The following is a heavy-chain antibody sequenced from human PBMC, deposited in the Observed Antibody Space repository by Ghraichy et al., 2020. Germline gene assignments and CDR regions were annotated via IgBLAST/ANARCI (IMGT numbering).Heavy chain of an antibody. Sequence: GWISAYNGDTNYAQKLQGRVTMTTDPSTSTAYMELRSLRSDDTAVYYCASPGSSSWYENAFAIWGQGTMFTVSA. D-gene: IGHD6-13*01. V-gene: IGHV1-18*01. CDR3: ASPGSSSWYENAFAI. J-gene: IGHJ3*02. CDR2: ISAYNGDT.